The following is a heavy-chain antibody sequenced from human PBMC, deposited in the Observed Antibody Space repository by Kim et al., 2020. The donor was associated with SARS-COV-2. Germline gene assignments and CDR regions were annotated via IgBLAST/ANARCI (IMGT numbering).Heavy chain of an antibody. CDR2: ISGSGGST. D-gene: IGHD6-13*01. V-gene: IGHV3-23*01. J-gene: IGHJ4*02. CDR3: ALQGYSSSWYQFDY. CDR1: GFTFSSYA. Sequence: GGSLRLSCAASGFTFSSYAMSWVRQAPGKGLEWVSAISGSGGSTYYADSVKGRFTISRDNSKNTLYLQMNSLRAEDTAVYYCALQGYSSSWYQFDYWGQGTLVTVSS.